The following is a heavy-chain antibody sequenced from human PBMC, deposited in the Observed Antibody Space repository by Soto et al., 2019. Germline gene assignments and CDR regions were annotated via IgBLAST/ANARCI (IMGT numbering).Heavy chain of an antibody. CDR2: ISAYNGNT. CDR3: AREGPASYYYYGMDV. Sequence: QVQLVQSGGEVKKPGASVKVSCKTSGYSFTTYGIRWVRQAPGQGLEWMGWISAYNGNTNYAQKLQDRVTMTTDTSTSTAYMELRSLRSDDTAVYYCAREGPASYYYYGMDVWGQGSTVTVSS. J-gene: IGHJ6*02. CDR1: GYSFTTYG. V-gene: IGHV1-18*01.